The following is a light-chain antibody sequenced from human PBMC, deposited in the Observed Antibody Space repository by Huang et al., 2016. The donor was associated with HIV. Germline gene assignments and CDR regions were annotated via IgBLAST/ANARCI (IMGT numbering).Light chain of an antibody. J-gene: IGKJ4*01. V-gene: IGKV3-15*01. CDR3: QQYNYWPLLT. CDR2: DAS. Sequence: EVVLTQSPATLSVSPGEGATLSCRASHSIGPNLALYQQKPGQAPRLLIYDASTRATGVSARVSGSGSGTEFSLAIGSLQSADSAVYYCQQYNYWPLLTFGGGTKLEIK. CDR1: HSIGPN.